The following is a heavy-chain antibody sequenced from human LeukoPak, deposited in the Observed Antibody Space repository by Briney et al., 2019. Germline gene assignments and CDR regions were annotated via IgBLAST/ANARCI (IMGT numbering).Heavy chain of an antibody. CDR1: GYTFTSYA. V-gene: IGHV7-4-1*02. J-gene: IGHJ4*02. CDR3: AGVRHGAVAGPYFDY. CDR2: INTNTGNP. Sequence: ASVKVSCKASGYTFTSYAMNWVRQAPGQGLEWMGWINTNTGNPTYAQGFTGRFVFSLDTSVSTAYLQISSLKAEDTAVYCCAGVRHGAVAGPYFDYWGQGTLVTVSS. D-gene: IGHD6-19*01.